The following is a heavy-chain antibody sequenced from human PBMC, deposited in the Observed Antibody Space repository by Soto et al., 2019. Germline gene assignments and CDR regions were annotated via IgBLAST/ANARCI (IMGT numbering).Heavy chain of an antibody. CDR3: AREIGDLYDYGDSRGYLDY. CDR1: RYTFTSYG. J-gene: IGHJ4*02. CDR2: ISTYNGNT. V-gene: IGHV1-18*01. Sequence: GASVKVSCKASRYTFTSYGISWVRQPPGQGNEWIGWISTYNGNTNYAQKLQGRVTMTTDTSTSTAYMELRSLRSDETAVYYCAREIGDLYDYGDSRGYLDYWGQGTLVTVSS. D-gene: IGHD4-17*01.